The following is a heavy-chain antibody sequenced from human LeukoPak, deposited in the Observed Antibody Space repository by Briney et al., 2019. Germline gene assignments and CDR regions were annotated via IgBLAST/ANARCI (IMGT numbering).Heavy chain of an antibody. CDR3: ARGNFGKFDP. CDR1: GGSFSGYY. Sequence: PSETLSLTCAVYGGSFSGYYWSWIRQPPGKGLEWIGEINHSGSTNYNPSLKSRVTISVDTSKNQFSLKLSSVTAADTAVYYCARGNFGKFDPWGQGTLVTVSS. D-gene: IGHD3-3*01. J-gene: IGHJ5*02. CDR2: INHSGST. V-gene: IGHV4-34*01.